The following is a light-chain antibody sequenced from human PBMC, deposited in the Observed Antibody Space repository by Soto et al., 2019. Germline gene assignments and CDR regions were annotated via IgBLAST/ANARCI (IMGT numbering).Light chain of an antibody. J-gene: IGLJ2*01. CDR3: SSYTTSSTYVV. Sequence: QSALTQPASVSASPGQSITISCTGTSSDIGGYKYVSWYQQHPGKAPKLMISDVSNRPSGVSDRFSGSKSGNTASLTISGLHAENEADYFCSSYTTSSTYVVFGGGTKLTVL. CDR2: DVS. CDR1: SSDIGGYKY. V-gene: IGLV2-14*03.